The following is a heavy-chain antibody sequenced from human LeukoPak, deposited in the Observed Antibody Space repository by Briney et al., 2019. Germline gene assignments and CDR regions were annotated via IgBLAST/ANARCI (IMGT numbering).Heavy chain of an antibody. Sequence: GGSPRLSCAASGFSISRYDLSWVRQAPGKGLEWVAFIRHDGTNKYHSNSVQVRFTISRDNSRNTVYLQLNSLRPEDKAVYYCTKVRLLGALNDTFDVCGQGTTVTVSS. CDR2: IRHDGTNK. D-gene: IGHD7-27*01. CDR1: GFSISRYD. J-gene: IGHJ3*01. CDR3: TKVRLLGALNDTFDV. V-gene: IGHV3-30*02.